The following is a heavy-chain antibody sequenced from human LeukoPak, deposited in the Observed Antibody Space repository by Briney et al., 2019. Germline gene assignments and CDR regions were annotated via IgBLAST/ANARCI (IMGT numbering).Heavy chain of an antibody. J-gene: IGHJ4*02. D-gene: IGHD3-22*01. CDR3: VRDPNKPPNYYDDSGYSGY. Sequence: GGSLRLSCAASGFTFSNNWMHWVRQAPGKGLVWVSRINSDGSTTTYADSVKGRFTISRDNAKNTLYLQMNSLRAEDTAVYYCVRDPNKPPNYYDDSGYSGYWGQGTLVTVSS. CDR2: INSDGSTT. CDR1: GFTFSNNW. V-gene: IGHV3-74*01.